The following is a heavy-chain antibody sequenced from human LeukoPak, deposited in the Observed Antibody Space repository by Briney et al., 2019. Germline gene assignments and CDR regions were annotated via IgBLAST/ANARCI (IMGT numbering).Heavy chain of an antibody. CDR1: GYTFINHY. D-gene: IGHD3-9*01. CDR3: TRTINSWFDP. Sequence: GASVKVSCKPSGYTFINHYIHWVRQAPGQGLEWMGVIRPTDGRTSYARNFQGRLSMTSDTSTSTAYMELSSLRSEDTAMYYCTRTINSWFDPWGQGTPVSVSS. CDR2: IRPTDGRT. V-gene: IGHV1-46*01. J-gene: IGHJ5*02.